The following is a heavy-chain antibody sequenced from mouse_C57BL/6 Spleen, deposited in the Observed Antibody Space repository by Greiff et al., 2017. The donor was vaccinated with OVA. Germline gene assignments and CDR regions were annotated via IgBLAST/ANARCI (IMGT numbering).Heavy chain of an antibody. V-gene: IGHV1-72*01. CDR3: ARSGYGSRINYAMDY. D-gene: IGHD1-1*01. Sequence: QQSCKASGYTFTSYWMHWVKQRPGRGLEWIGRIDPNSGGTKYNEKFKSKATLTVDKPSSTAYMQLSSLTSEDSAVYYCARSGYGSRINYAMDYWGQGTSVTVSS. J-gene: IGHJ4*01. CDR2: IDPNSGGT. CDR1: GYTFTSYW.